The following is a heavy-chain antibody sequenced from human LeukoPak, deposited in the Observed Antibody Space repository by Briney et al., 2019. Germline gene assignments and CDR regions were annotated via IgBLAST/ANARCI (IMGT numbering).Heavy chain of an antibody. CDR3: ARVLWRGKQWLIHGGVFFDY. CDR1: GGTFSSYA. Sequence: GSSVKVSCKASGGTFSSYAISWVRQAPGQGLEWMGGIIPIFGTANYAQKFQGRVTITTDESTSTAYMELSSLRSEDTAVYYCARVLWRGKQWLIHGGVFFDYWGQGTLVTVSS. CDR2: IIPIFGTA. J-gene: IGHJ4*02. V-gene: IGHV1-69*05. D-gene: IGHD6-19*01.